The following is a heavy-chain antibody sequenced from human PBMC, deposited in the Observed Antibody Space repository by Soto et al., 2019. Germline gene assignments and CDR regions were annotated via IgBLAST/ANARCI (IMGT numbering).Heavy chain of an antibody. CDR3: ARDDATHCGDDCYRYFYYGMDV. Sequence: GASVKVSCKASGGSFSKFAINWVRQAPGQGLEWMGGIIPTLGTTDYAHKFKGRVTITADEATRTAYMELSGLRSEDTAVYYCARDDATHCGDDCYRYFYYGMDVWGQGTTVTVSS. CDR1: GGSFSKFA. J-gene: IGHJ6*02. D-gene: IGHD2-21*02. V-gene: IGHV1-69*13. CDR2: IIPTLGTT.